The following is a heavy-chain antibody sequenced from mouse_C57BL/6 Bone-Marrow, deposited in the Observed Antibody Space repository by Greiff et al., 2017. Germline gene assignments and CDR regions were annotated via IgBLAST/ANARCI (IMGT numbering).Heavy chain of an antibody. Sequence: EVKLVESGGDLVKPGGSLKLSCAASGFTFSSYGMSWVRQTPDKRLEWVATISSGGSYTYYPDSVKGRFTISRDNAKNTLYLQMSSLKSEDTAMYYCARHGYDEGFAYWGQGTLVTVSA. CDR2: ISSGGSYT. CDR1: GFTFSSYG. V-gene: IGHV5-6*01. CDR3: ARHGYDEGFAY. J-gene: IGHJ3*01. D-gene: IGHD2-2*01.